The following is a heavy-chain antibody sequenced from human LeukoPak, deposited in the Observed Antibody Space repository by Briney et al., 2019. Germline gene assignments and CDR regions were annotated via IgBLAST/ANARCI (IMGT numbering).Heavy chain of an antibody. CDR1: EFIFDNFA. D-gene: IGHD3-22*01. CDR3: AKGKKLYDSNDYYFFAPLEY. V-gene: IGHV3-23*01. CDR2: LSGSGRTT. Sequence: AGGSLRLSCAASEFIFDNFAMTWVRQAPGKGLEWVSSLSGSGRTTYYADSVKGRFTISRDNSKNTLFLQMSSLRADDTAIYYCAKGKKLYDSNDYYFFAPLEYWGQGALVTVS. J-gene: IGHJ4*02.